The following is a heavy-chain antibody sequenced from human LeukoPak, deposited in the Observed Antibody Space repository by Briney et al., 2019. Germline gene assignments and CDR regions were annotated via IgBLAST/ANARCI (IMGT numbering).Heavy chain of an antibody. CDR1: GFTFSSYE. D-gene: IGHD6-19*01. CDR3: ARDQSGWYCDY. V-gene: IGHV3-48*03. J-gene: IGHJ4*02. CDR2: ISSSGSTI. Sequence: SGGSLRLSCAASGFTFSSYEMNRVRQAPGKGLEWVSYISSSGSTIYYADSVKGRLTISRDNAKNSLYLQMNSLRAEDTAVYYCARDQSGWYCDYWGQGTLVTVSS.